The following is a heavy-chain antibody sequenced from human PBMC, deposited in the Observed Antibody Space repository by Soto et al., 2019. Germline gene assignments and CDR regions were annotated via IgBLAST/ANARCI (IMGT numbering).Heavy chain of an antibody. CDR2: IIPILPTP. CDR3: ASSVGIVPTGEDGMDV. Sequence: SVQVACNASGSTFSTYGLTWVRQSPGQGPEWIGGIIPILPTPNYAQKFQGRVTIVADESTTTVYMELSSLKFEDTAVYYCASSVGIVPTGEDGMDVCGQGTSVTVSS. CDR1: GSTFSTYG. J-gene: IGHJ6*02. D-gene: IGHD2-2*01. V-gene: IGHV1-69*13.